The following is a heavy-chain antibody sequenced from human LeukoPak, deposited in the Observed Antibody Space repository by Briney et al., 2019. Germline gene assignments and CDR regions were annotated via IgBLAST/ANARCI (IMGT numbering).Heavy chain of an antibody. Sequence: GGSLRLSCAASGFTFSNAWMSWVRQAPGKGLEWVGRIKSKTDGGTTDYAAPVKGRFTISRDDSKNTLYLQMNSLKTEDTAVYYCTTDYYDYIWGSYYWGQGTLVTVSS. CDR1: GFTFSNAW. D-gene: IGHD3-16*01. CDR3: TTDYYDYIWGSYY. V-gene: IGHV3-15*01. J-gene: IGHJ4*02. CDR2: IKSKTDGGTT.